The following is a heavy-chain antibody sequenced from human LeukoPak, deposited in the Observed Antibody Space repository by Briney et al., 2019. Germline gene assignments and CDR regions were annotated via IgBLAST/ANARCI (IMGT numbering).Heavy chain of an antibody. V-gene: IGHV3-23*01. Sequence: GGSLRLSCAASGFTFSSYGMSWVRQAPGKGLEWVSAISGSGGNTYYADSVKGRFTISRDNSKNTLYLQMNSLRAEDTAVYYCAKDRRAGSYDYWGQGTLVTVSS. CDR1: GFTFSSYG. CDR2: ISGSGGNT. CDR3: AKDRRAGSYDY. J-gene: IGHJ4*02. D-gene: IGHD3-10*01.